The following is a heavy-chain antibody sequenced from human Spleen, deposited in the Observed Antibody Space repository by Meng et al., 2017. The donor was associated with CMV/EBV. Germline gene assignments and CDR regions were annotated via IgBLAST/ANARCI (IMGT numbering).Heavy chain of an antibody. CDR3: ASRDDWAFDR. Sequence: ETLSLTCAASGFTFSSYSMNWVRQAPGRGLEWVSYISSSSSSIYYADSVKGRFTISRDNAEDSLFLQMNSLRVEDTAVYYCASRDDWAFDRWGRGTMVTVSS. J-gene: IGHJ3*01. D-gene: IGHD3-9*01. CDR2: ISSSSSSI. V-gene: IGHV3-48*04. CDR1: GFTFSSYS.